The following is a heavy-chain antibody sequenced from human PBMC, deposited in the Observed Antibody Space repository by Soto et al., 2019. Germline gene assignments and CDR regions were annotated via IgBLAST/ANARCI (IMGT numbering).Heavy chain of an antibody. CDR3: ARDLPGIAAAGTKDY. CDR1: GYTFTGYY. D-gene: IGHD6-13*01. V-gene: IGHV1-2*02. CDR2: INPNSGGT. Sequence: ASVKVSCKASGYTFTGYYMHWVRQAPGQGLEWMGWINPNSGGTNYAQKFQGRVTMTRDTSISTAYMELSRPRSDDTAVYYCARDLPGIAAAGTKDYWGQGTLVTV. J-gene: IGHJ4*02.